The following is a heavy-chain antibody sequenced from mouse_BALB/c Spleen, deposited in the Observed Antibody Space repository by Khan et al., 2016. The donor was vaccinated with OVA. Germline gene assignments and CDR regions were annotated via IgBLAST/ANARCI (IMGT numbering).Heavy chain of an antibody. J-gene: IGHJ2*01. V-gene: IGHV5-17*02. CDR1: GFTFTSYG. CDR2: ISSDSNNI. Sequence: EVELVESGGGLVQSGGSRKLSCAASGFTFTSYGMHWIRQAPEKGLEWVAYISSDSNNIYYADTVKGRFTISRDNPTNTLFLQMTNLRSGATAMYFCATSYFYGYYFDYWGQGATLTVSS. CDR3: ATSYFYGYYFDY. D-gene: IGHD1-1*01.